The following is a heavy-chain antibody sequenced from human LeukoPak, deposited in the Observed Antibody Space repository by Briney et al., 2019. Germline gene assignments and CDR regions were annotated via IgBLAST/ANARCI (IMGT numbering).Heavy chain of an antibody. CDR3: ARLARGYSGYDLFDY. CDR1: GGSTSSYY. CDR2: IYYSGST. Sequence: PSETLSLTCTVSGGSTSSYYWSWIRQPPGKGLEWIGYIYYSGSTNYNPSLKSRVTISVDTSKNQFSLKLSSVTAADTAVYYCARLARGYSGYDLFDYWGQGTLVTVSS. V-gene: IGHV4-59*01. D-gene: IGHD5-12*01. J-gene: IGHJ4*02.